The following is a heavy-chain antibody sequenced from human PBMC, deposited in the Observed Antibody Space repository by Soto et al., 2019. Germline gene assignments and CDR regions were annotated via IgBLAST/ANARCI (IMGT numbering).Heavy chain of an antibody. D-gene: IGHD3-3*01. CDR1: GYTFTSYG. CDR3: ARYQITIFGVGVELDV. J-gene: IGHJ6*02. CDR2: ISAYNGNT. Sequence: ASVKVSCKASGYTFTSYGISWVLQAPGQGLEWMGWISAYNGNTNYAQKLQGRVTMTTDTSTSTAYMELRSLRSDDTAVYYCARYQITIFGVGVELDVWGQGTTVTVSS. V-gene: IGHV1-18*01.